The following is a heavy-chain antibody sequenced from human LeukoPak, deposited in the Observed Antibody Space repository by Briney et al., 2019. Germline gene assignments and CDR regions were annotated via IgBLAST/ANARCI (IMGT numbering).Heavy chain of an antibody. CDR3: AKDRSCINDVCHGDFDY. CDR1: GFIFSSFA. CDR2: ISGIGSST. Sequence: GRSLSPSCAVSGFIFSSFAISWVRHAPEEGLGWGSTISGIGSSTYYEDSMNGRITISRDNSKNTVYLQMNSLRVEDTAVYYCAKDRSCINDVCHGDFDYWGQGTLVTVSS. J-gene: IGHJ4*02. V-gene: IGHV3-23*01. D-gene: IGHD2-8*01.